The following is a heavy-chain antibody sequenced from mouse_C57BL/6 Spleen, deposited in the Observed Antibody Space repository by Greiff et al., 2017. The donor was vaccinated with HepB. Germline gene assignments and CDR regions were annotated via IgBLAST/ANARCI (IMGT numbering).Heavy chain of an antibody. V-gene: IGHV1-80*01. J-gene: IGHJ2*01. CDR1: GYAFSSYW. Sequence: QVQLQQSGAELVKPGASVKISCKASGYAFSSYWMNWVKQRPGKGLEWIGQIYPGDGDTNYNGKFKGKATLTADKSSSTAYMQLSSLTSEDSAVYCCAREGSSTMVTYFDYWGQGTTLTVSS. D-gene: IGHD2-2*01. CDR3: AREGSSTMVTYFDY. CDR2: IYPGDGDT.